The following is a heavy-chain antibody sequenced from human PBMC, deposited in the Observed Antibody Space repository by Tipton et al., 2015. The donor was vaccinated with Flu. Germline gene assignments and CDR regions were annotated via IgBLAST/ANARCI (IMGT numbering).Heavy chain of an antibody. J-gene: IGHJ4*02. CDR2: ISNSANTI. Sequence: SLRLSCAASGFSFSDYEMNWIRQAPGKGPEWVSYISNSANTIYYTDSVKGRFTISRDNARNSLYLQMNSLRAEDTAIYYCAKVIPEIVAGLDYWGQGTPVTVSS. CDR1: GFSFSDYE. V-gene: IGHV3-11*01. CDR3: AKVIPEIVAGLDY. D-gene: IGHD5-12*01.